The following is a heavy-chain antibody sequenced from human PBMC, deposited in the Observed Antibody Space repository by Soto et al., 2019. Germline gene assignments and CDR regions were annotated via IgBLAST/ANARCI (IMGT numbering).Heavy chain of an antibody. CDR3: AGQRRTVVTQDYWGH. CDR1: GESISSSSYY. D-gene: IGHD2-21*02. CDR2: IYYSGRN. Sequence: PSETLSLTCIVSGESISSSSYYWGWIRQRPGKGLEWIGSIYYSGRNYYNPSFKSRVTLSIDTSMNQFSLKLSSFSATDTTVYYCAGQRRTVVTQDYWGHWGQGSLVSVSS. J-gene: IGHJ1*01. V-gene: IGHV4-39*01.